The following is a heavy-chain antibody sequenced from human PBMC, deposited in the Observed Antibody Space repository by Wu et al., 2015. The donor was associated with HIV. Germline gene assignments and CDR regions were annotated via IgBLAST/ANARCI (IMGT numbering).Heavy chain of an antibody. CDR2: IIPIFGTA. D-gene: IGHD3-10*01. Sequence: QVQLVQSGAEVKKPGSSVKVSCKASGGTFSSYAISWVRQAPGQGLEWMGRIIPIFGTANYAQKFQGRVTITADESTSTAYMELSSLRSEDTAVYYCARVPLWFGELPYDAFDIWGQGTMVTVSS. V-gene: IGHV1-69*13. CDR1: GGTFSSYA. J-gene: IGHJ3*02. CDR3: ARVPLWFGELPYDAFDI.